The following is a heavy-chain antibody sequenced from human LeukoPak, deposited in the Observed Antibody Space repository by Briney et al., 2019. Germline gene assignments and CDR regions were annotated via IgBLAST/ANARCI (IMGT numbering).Heavy chain of an antibody. CDR1: GGCISSSRYY. CDR3: ARLDYDFWSGHYNWFDP. V-gene: IGHV4-39*01. CDR2: SYYSGST. Sequence: SEPLSLTCTVSGGCISSSRYYWCWLRQRPGTGPDRPGGSYYSGSTYAIPSLKSRVTISVDTSKNQFSLKLSSVTAADTAVYYCARLDYDFWSGHYNWFDPWGQGTLVTVSS. J-gene: IGHJ5*02. D-gene: IGHD3-3*01.